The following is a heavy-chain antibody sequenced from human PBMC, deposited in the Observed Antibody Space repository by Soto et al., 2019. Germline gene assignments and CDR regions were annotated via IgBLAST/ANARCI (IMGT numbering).Heavy chain of an antibody. D-gene: IGHD3-22*01. V-gene: IGHV4-61*01. Sequence: SETLSLTCTVSGGSVSSGSYCWSWIRKPPGKGLEWIGYIYYSGSTNYNPSLKSRVTISVDTSKNQFSLKLSSVTAADTAVYYCARDRGYYDSSGYYYHGFDYWGQGTLVTVSS. CDR2: IYYSGST. CDR1: GGSVSSGSYC. CDR3: ARDRGYYDSSGYYYHGFDY. J-gene: IGHJ4*02.